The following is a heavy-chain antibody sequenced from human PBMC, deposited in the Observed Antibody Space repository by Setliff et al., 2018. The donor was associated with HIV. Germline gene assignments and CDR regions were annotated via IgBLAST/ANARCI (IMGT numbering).Heavy chain of an antibody. Sequence: TSETLSLTCPVSGVSISSHSWTWIRQHPGKGLEWIGYVYYSGSTYYNPSLKSRVTMSGDASKNQFSLSLISVTAADTAVYYCARESARAALDYLGQGILVTVSS. CDR3: ARESARAALDY. J-gene: IGHJ4*02. D-gene: IGHD3-3*01. V-gene: IGHV4-59*11. CDR1: GVSISSHS. CDR2: VYYSGST.